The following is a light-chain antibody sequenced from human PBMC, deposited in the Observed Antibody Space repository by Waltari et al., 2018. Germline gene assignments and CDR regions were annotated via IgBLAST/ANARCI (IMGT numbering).Light chain of an antibody. CDR3: QQANSFPL. V-gene: IGKV1-12*01. CDR1: QSISSW. J-gene: IGKJ4*01. Sequence: DIQMTQSPSSVSASVGDRVPITCRASQSISSWLAWYQQKPGKAPNLLIYGASNLQSGVPSRFSGSGSGTDFTLTISSLQPEDCATYYCQQANSFPLFGGGTKVEIK. CDR2: GAS.